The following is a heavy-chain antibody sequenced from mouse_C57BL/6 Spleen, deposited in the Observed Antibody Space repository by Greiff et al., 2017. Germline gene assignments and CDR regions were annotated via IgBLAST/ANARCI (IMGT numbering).Heavy chain of an antibody. J-gene: IGHJ1*03. V-gene: IGHV1-80*01. CDR1: VYAFSSYW. CDR3: ARPGSSSYWYFDV. CDR2: IYPGDGDT. Sequence: QVQLQQSGAELVKPGASVKISCKASVYAFSSYWLNWVKQRPGKGLEWIGQIYPGDGDTNYNGKFKGKATLTADKSSSTAYMQLSSLTSEDSAVYFCARPGSSSYWYFDVWGTGTTVTVSS. D-gene: IGHD1-1*01.